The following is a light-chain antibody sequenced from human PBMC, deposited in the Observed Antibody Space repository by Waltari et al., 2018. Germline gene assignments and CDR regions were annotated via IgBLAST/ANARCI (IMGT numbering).Light chain of an antibody. V-gene: IGKV1-39*01. CDR2: AAS. J-gene: IGKJ2*01. CDR3: QQSYSTPYT. CDR1: QSICSY. Sequence: DIQTTQSPSSLSASVGDRATITCRASQSICSYLNWYQQKPGKAPKLLIYAASSLQSGVPSRFSGSGSGTDFTLTISSLQPEDFATYYCQQSYSTPYTFGQGTKLEIK.